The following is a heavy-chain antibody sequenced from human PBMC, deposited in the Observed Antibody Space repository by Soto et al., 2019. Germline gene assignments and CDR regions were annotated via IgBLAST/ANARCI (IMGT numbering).Heavy chain of an antibody. J-gene: IGHJ4*02. CDR2: ISGSDDST. CDR1: GFTFSSYA. D-gene: IGHD6-6*01. V-gene: IGHV3-23*01. CDR3: AKRSSSSTFDY. Sequence: EVQLLESGGGLVQPGESLRLSCAASGFTFSSYAMSWVRQAPGKGLEWVSVISGSDDSTYYADSVKGRFTISRDNSKNTLYLKMNSRRAEGTAVYYCAKRSSSSTFDYWGQGTLVTVSS.